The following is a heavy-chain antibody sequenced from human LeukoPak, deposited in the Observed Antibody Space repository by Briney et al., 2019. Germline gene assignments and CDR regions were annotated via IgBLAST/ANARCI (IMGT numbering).Heavy chain of an antibody. V-gene: IGHV3-30*18. Sequence: GRSLRLSCAASGFTFSSYGMHWVRQAPGKGLEWVAVISYDGSNKYYADSVKGRFTISRDNSKNTLYMQMNSLRAKETAVYYRGKGWDYYGDRAPFDYWGQGTLVTVSS. CDR3: GKGWDYYGDRAPFDY. J-gene: IGHJ4*02. CDR2: ISYDGSNK. CDR1: GFTFSSYG. D-gene: IGHD4-17*01.